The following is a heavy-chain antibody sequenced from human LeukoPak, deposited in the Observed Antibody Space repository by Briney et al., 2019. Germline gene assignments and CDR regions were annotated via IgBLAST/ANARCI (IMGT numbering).Heavy chain of an antibody. CDR2: INAGNGNT. J-gene: IGHJ4*02. CDR3: ARDAYYYGSGSPSGFDY. CDR1: GYTFTSYA. D-gene: IGHD3-10*01. V-gene: IGHV1-3*01. Sequence: ASVKVSCKASGYTFTSYAMHWVRQAPGQRLEWMGWINAGNGNTKYSQKFQGRVTITRDTSASKAYMELSSLRSEDTAVYYCARDAYYYGSGSPSGFDYWGQGTLVTVSS.